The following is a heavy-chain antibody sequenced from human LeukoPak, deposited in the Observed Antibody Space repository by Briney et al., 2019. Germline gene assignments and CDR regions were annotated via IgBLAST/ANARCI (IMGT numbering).Heavy chain of an antibody. Sequence: PSETLSLTCAVYGGSFSGYYWSWIRQPPGKGLEWIGEINHSGSTNYNPSLKSRVTISVDTSKNQFSLKLSSVTAADTAVYYCARGGVGSVSFSPWLDPWGQGTLVTVSS. J-gene: IGHJ5*02. D-gene: IGHD3-10*01. CDR1: GGSFSGYY. CDR3: ARGGVGSVSFSPWLDP. CDR2: INHSGST. V-gene: IGHV4-34*01.